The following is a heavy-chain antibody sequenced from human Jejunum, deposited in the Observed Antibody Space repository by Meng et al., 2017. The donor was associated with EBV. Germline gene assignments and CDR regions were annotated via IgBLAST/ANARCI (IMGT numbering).Heavy chain of an antibody. V-gene: IGHV4-34*01. CDR3: ARSGAIIGVQGAPDY. D-gene: IGHD3-3*01. J-gene: IGHJ4*02. Sequence: QLQQWGAGLLKPSETLSLTCAVSGGSFGGYFWTWIRQAPGKGLEWIGEINQVGSTNYNPSLKSRVTISVDTSNIQFSLKVTSVTAADTAVYYCARSGAIIGVQGAPDYWGQGTLVTVSS. CDR2: INQVGST. CDR1: GGSFGGYF.